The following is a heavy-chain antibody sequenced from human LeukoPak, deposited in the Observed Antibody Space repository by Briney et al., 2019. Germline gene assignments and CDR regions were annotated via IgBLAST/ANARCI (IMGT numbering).Heavy chain of an antibody. D-gene: IGHD7-27*01. CDR2: ISYDGSNK. V-gene: IGHV3-30*04. Sequence: GGSLRLSCAASGFTFSSYAMHWVRQAPGKGLEWVAVISYDGSNKYYADSVKGRFTISRDNSKNALYLQMNSLRAEDTALYYCASTENWAFDYWGQGTLVTVSS. CDR1: GFTFSSYA. J-gene: IGHJ4*02. CDR3: ASTENWAFDY.